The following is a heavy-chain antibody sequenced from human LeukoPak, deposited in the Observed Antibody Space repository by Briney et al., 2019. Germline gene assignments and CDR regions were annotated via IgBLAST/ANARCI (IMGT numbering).Heavy chain of an antibody. J-gene: IGHJ4*02. Sequence: GGSLRLSCAASGFTFSDYYMSWIRQAPGKGLEWVSYISSSGSTIYYADSVKGRFIISRDNSKNTLYLQMNSLRAEDTAVYYCAKDSSGWTYYFDYWGQGTLVTVSS. CDR1: GFTFSDYY. CDR2: ISSSGSTI. V-gene: IGHV3-11*04. D-gene: IGHD6-19*01. CDR3: AKDSSGWTYYFDY.